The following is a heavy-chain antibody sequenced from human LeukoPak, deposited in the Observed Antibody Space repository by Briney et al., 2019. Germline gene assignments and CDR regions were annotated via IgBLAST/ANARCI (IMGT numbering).Heavy chain of an antibody. D-gene: IGHD3-16*01. J-gene: IGHJ5*02. CDR3: ATGGNWFDP. Sequence: PSETLSLTCSASGGSISPYYWSWIRQPPGKGLEWIGYIYYTGTTDYNPSLKGRVTISLDTSKNQFSLKLSSVTAADTAVYHCATGGNWFDPWGQGTLVTVSS. CDR2: IYYTGTT. CDR1: GGSISPYY. V-gene: IGHV4-59*01.